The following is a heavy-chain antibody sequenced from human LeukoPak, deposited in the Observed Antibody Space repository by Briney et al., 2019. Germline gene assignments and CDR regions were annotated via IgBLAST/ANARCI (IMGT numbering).Heavy chain of an antibody. Sequence: SETLSLTCGVYGGSLSGYVWTWMRQAPGKGLEWIGEINHSGSTNYNPSLESRVTISVDTSKNQFSLKVNSVTAADTAVYYCARRRDGYNFGSFYFDYWGQGILVTVSS. J-gene: IGHJ4*02. CDR3: ARRRDGYNFGSFYFDY. V-gene: IGHV4-34*01. D-gene: IGHD5-24*01. CDR2: INHSGST. CDR1: GGSLSGYV.